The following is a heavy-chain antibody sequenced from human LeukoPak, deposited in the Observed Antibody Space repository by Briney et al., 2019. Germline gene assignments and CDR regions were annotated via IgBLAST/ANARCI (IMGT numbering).Heavy chain of an antibody. J-gene: IGHJ4*02. V-gene: IGHV3-23*01. CDR2: ISGSGGST. Sequence: GSLRLSCATSGFTVSSNYMTWVRQAPGKGLEWVSAISGSGGSTYYADSVKGRFTISRDNSKNTLYLQMNSLRAEDTAVYYCAKEPIAAAGKWFVPYYFDYWGQGTLVTVSS. D-gene: IGHD6-13*01. CDR3: AKEPIAAAGKWFVPYYFDY. CDR1: GFTVSSNY.